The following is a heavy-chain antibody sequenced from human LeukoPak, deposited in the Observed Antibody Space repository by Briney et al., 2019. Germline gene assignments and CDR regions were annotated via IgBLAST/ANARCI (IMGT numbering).Heavy chain of an antibody. CDR3: ARFGAHDAFDI. Sequence: PSETLSLTCTVSGGPISSYYWSWIRQPPGKGLEWIGYIYYSGSTNYNPSLKSRVTISVDTSKNQFSLKLSSVTAADTAVYYCARFGAHDAFDIWGQGTMVTVSS. J-gene: IGHJ3*02. CDR2: IYYSGST. CDR1: GGPISSYY. V-gene: IGHV4-59*01. D-gene: IGHD3-3*01.